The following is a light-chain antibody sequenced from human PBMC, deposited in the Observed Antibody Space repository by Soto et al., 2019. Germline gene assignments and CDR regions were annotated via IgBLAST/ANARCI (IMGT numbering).Light chain of an antibody. V-gene: IGKV1-9*01. J-gene: IGKJ1*01. CDR2: AAS. CDR1: QDINSY. CDR3: QQLNSYPRT. Sequence: DIQLTQSPPFLSASVGDRVTIACRASQDINSYLAWYQQNPGKAPKLLIYAASTLFSGVPSRFSGSGAGTEFALTSSRLQPEDFATYYCQQLNSYPRTFGQGTKVEMK.